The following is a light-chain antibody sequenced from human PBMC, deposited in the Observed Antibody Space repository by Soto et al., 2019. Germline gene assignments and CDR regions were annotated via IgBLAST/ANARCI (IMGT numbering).Light chain of an antibody. V-gene: IGLV1-47*01. J-gene: IGLJ1*01. CDR1: NYNIGIGY. CDR3: AAWDDSLRASV. CDR2: KTN. Sequence: QSLLTQPPSTSGTPGQGVTISCSGGNYNIGIGYVFWYQQVPGAAPKLLIYKTNQRSAGVPDRFSASKSGTSASLAISGLRSEDEADYYCAAWDDSLRASVFGSGTKLTVL.